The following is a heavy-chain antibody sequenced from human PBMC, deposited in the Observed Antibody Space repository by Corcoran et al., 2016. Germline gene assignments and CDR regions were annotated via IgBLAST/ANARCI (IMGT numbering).Heavy chain of an antibody. V-gene: IGHV3-30*18. CDR3: AKDRLEWLPSNWFDP. Sequence: QVQLVESGGGVVQPGRSLRLSCAASGFTFSSYGMHWVRQAPGKGLEWVAVISYDGSNKYYADSVKGRFTISRDNSKNTLYLQMNSLRAEDTAVYYCAKDRLEWLPSNWFDPWGQGTLVTVSS. CDR2: ISYDGSNK. D-gene: IGHD3-3*01. J-gene: IGHJ5*02. CDR1: GFTFSSYG.